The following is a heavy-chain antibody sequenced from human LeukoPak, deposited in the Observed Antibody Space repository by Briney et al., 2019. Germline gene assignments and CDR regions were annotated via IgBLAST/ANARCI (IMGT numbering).Heavy chain of an antibody. CDR2: ISGSGGST. CDR1: GFTFSSYA. Sequence: GGSLRLSCAASGFTFSSYAMSWVRQAPGKGLEWVSAISGSGGSTYYADSVKGRFTISRDNSKNTLYLQMNSLRAEDTAVYYCAKENGYCSGGSCYPYYYYGMDVWGQGTTVTVSS. V-gene: IGHV3-23*01. CDR3: AKENGYCSGGSCYPYYYYGMDV. D-gene: IGHD2-15*01. J-gene: IGHJ6*02.